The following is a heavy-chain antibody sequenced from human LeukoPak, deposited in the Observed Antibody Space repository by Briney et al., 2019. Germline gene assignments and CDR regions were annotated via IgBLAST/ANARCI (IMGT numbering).Heavy chain of an antibody. J-gene: IGHJ4*02. CDR1: GFTFSSYA. Sequence: GGSLRLSRAASGFTFSSYAMSWVRQAPGKGLEWVSAISGSGGSTYYADSVKGRFTISRDNSKNTLYLQMNSLRAEDTAVYYCAKDRFKITMVRGAYNDYWGQGTLVTVSS. D-gene: IGHD3-10*01. V-gene: IGHV3-23*01. CDR3: AKDRFKITMVRGAYNDY. CDR2: ISGSGGST.